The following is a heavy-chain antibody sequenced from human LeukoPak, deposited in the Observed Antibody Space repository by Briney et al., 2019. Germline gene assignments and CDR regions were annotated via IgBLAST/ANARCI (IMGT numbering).Heavy chain of an antibody. Sequence: SETLSLTCAVSGYSISSGYYWGWIRQPPGKGLEWIGSIYHSGSTYYNPSLKSRVTISVDTSKNQFSLKLSSVTAADTAVYYCARRIAARHFDYWGQGTLVTVSS. D-gene: IGHD6-6*01. J-gene: IGHJ4*02. CDR2: IYHSGST. V-gene: IGHV4-38-2*01. CDR3: ARRIAARHFDY. CDR1: GYSISSGYY.